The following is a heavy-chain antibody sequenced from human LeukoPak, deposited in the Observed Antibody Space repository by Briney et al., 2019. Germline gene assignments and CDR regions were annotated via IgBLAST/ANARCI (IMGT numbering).Heavy chain of an antibody. CDR3: ESRRSGPPIRCSGGSCIDY. V-gene: IGHV3-20*01. D-gene: IGHD2-15*01. J-gene: IGHJ4*02. CDR1: GFTFDDYG. CDR2: INWNGGST. Sequence: GGSLRLSCAASGFTFDDYGMSWVRQARGKGREWVSGINWNGGSTGYADSVNGRFTISRDNAKNSLYLQISSLRAEDTAVYDCESRRSGPPIRCSGGSCIDYWGQGTLVTVSS.